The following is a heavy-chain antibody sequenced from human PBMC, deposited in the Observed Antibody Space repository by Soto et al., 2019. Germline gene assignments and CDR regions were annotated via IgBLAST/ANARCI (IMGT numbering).Heavy chain of an antibody. CDR1: GFTFSSYS. V-gene: IGHV3-21*01. CDR3: AGPVDTAESNSVYGMDV. CDR2: ISSGSSYI. D-gene: IGHD5-18*01. Sequence: GGSLRLSCAASGFTFSSYSMNWVRQAPGKGLEWVSSISSGSSYIYYADSVKGRFTISRDNAKNSLYLQMNSLRAEDTAVYYCAGPVDTAESNSVYGMDVWGQGTTVTVSS. J-gene: IGHJ6*02.